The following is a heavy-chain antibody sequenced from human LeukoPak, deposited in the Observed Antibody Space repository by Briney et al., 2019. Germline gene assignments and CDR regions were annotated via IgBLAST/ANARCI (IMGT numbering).Heavy chain of an antibody. CDR2: KKQDGSEK. Sequence: PGGSLRLSCAASGFNFSSYWMSWVRQAPGKGLEWVANKKQDGSEKYYVDSVKGRFTISRDNAKKSLYLQMNSLRAEDTAVYYCARKARSVTTRGAFDIWGQGTMVTVSS. V-gene: IGHV3-7*01. J-gene: IGHJ3*02. D-gene: IGHD4-17*01. CDR3: ARKARSVTTRGAFDI. CDR1: GFNFSSYW.